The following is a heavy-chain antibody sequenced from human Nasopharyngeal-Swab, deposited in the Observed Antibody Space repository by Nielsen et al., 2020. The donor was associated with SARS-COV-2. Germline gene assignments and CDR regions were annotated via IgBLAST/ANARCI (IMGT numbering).Heavy chain of an antibody. D-gene: IGHD4-23*01. J-gene: IGHJ4*02. CDR3: ARLRWYVDY. CDR2: INSDGSST. Sequence: WIRQPPGKGLVWVSRINSDGSSTSYADSVKGRFTISRDNAKNTLYLQMNSLRAEDTAVSYCARLRWYVDYWGQGTLVTVSS. V-gene: IGHV3-74*01.